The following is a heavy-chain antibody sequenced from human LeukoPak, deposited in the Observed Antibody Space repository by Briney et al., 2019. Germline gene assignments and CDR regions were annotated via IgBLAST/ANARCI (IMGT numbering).Heavy chain of an antibody. Sequence: SETLSLTCAVSGYSISSGYYWGWIRQPPGKGLEWIGSIYHSGSTYYNPSLKSRVTISVDTSKNQFSLKLSSVTAADTAVYYCARLIDTAMVPDAFDIWGQGTMVTVSS. CDR3: ARLIDTAMVPDAFDI. CDR2: IYHSGST. V-gene: IGHV4-38-2*01. D-gene: IGHD5-18*01. J-gene: IGHJ3*02. CDR1: GYSISSGYY.